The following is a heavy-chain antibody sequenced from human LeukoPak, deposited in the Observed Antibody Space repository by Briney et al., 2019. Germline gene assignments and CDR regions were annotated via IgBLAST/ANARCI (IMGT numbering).Heavy chain of an antibody. CDR3: ARDGAYSLVLIWLDP. Sequence: ASVKISCKTSGYSFGGYYIRWVRQAPGQGLEWMGRINPNSANTKYAQKFQGRVTMTRDTSTNTVFMELSSLRSDDAAVYYCARDGAYSLVLIWLDPWGQGTLVSVSS. V-gene: IGHV1-2*06. D-gene: IGHD2-8*01. CDR2: INPNSANT. J-gene: IGHJ5*02. CDR1: GYSFGGYY.